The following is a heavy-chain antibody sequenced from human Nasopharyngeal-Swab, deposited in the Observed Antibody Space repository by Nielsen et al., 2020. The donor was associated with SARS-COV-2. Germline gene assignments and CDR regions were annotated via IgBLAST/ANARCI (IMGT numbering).Heavy chain of an antibody. J-gene: IGHJ2*01. D-gene: IGHD2-2*01. CDR1: GFTVSSYY. CDR2: IYSGGST. V-gene: IGHV3-53*01. Sequence: GESLKISCAASGFTVSSYYMSWVRQAPGKGLEWVAVIYSGGSTYHADSVKGRFTISRDNSKNTLYLQMNSLRAEDTAVYYCAKRYCSSTSCYGAPYFDLWGRGTLVTVSS. CDR3: AKRYCSSTSCYGAPYFDL.